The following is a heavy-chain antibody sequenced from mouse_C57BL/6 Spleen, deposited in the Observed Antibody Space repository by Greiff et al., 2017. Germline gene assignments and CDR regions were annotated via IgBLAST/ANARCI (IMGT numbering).Heavy chain of an antibody. J-gene: IGHJ1*03. Sequence: QVQLKQSGAELVKPGASVKISCKASGYAFSSYWMNWVKQRPGKGLEWIGQIYPGDGDTNYNGQFKGKATLTADKSSSTAYMQLSSLTSEDSAVYFCARGSSGYKNWYFDVWGTGTTVTVSS. V-gene: IGHV1-80*01. CDR1: GYAFSSYW. D-gene: IGHD3-2*02. CDR3: ARGSSGYKNWYFDV. CDR2: IYPGDGDT.